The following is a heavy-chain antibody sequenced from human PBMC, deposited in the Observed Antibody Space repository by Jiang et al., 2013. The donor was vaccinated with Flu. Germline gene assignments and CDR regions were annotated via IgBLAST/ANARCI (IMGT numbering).Heavy chain of an antibody. D-gene: IGHD3-3*01. CDR3: ARALRITIFGVVIKGGWFDP. CDR1: GGSFSGYY. J-gene: IGHJ5*02. V-gene: IGHV4-34*01. CDR2: INHSGST. Sequence: LLKPSETLSLTCAVYGGSFSGYYWSWIRQPPGKGLEWIGEINHSGSTNYNPSLKSRVTISVDTSRNQFSLKLSSVTAADTAVYYCARALRITIFGVVIKGGWFDPWGQGTLVTVSS.